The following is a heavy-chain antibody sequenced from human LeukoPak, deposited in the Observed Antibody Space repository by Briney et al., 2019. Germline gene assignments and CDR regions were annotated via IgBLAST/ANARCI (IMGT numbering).Heavy chain of an antibody. CDR3: AADVAARRTGHDAFDI. V-gene: IGHV1-58*01. Sequence: ASVKVSCKASGFTFTSSAVQWVRQARGQRLEWIGWIVVGSGNTNYAQKFQERVTITRDMSTSTAYMELSSLRSEDTAVYYCAADVAARRTGHDAFDIWGQGTMVTVSS. J-gene: IGHJ3*02. CDR1: GFTFTSSA. D-gene: IGHD6-6*01. CDR2: IVVGSGNT.